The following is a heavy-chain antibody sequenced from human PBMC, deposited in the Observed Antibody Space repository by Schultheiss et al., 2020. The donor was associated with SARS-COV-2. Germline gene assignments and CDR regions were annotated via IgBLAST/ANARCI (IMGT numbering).Heavy chain of an antibody. CDR1: GFTFSNAW. D-gene: IGHD3-3*01. CDR3: AKDQLRSFGGADV. J-gene: IGHJ6*02. CDR2: IKSKTDGGTT. Sequence: GGSLRLSCAASGFTFSNAWMSWVRQAPGKGLEWVGRIKSKTDGGTTDYAAPVKGRFTISRDNSKNTLYLQMNSLRAEDTAVYYCAKDQLRSFGGADVWGQGTTVTVSS. V-gene: IGHV3-15*01.